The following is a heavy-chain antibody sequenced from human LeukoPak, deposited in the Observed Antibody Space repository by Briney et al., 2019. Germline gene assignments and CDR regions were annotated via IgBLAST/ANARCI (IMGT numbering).Heavy chain of an antibody. Sequence: NPSETLSLTCAVYGGSFSGYYWSWIRQPPGKGLEWIGEINHSGSTNYNPSLKSRVTISVDTSKNQFSLKLSSVTAADTAVYYCARRLDWFPNWFDPWGQGTLVTVSS. J-gene: IGHJ5*02. CDR3: ARRLDWFPNWFDP. V-gene: IGHV4-34*01. D-gene: IGHD3-9*01. CDR2: INHSGST. CDR1: GGSFSGYY.